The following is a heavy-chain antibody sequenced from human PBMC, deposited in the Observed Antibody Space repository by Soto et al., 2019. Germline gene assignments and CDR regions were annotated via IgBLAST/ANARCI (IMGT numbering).Heavy chain of an antibody. Sequence: QVQLQESGPGLVKPSETLSLTCTVSGGSISSYYWSWIRQPPGKGLEWIGYIYYSGSTNYNPSLKSRVTISVDTSKNQFSLKLSSVTAADTAVYYCARALYSSEMAGWMDYFDYWGQGTLVTVSS. D-gene: IGHD5-18*01. CDR1: GGSISSYY. J-gene: IGHJ4*02. V-gene: IGHV4-59*08. CDR3: ARALYSSEMAGWMDYFDY. CDR2: IYYSGST.